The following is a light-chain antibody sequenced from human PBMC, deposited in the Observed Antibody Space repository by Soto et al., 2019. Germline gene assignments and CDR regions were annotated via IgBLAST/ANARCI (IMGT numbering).Light chain of an antibody. CDR1: QSVGNSH. V-gene: IGKV3-20*01. Sequence: ETVLAHSPGTLCFSRWEGGYLXCRHTQSVGNSHVAWYQQRRGLPPRLLIYGASNRATGIPDRFSGSGSGADFTLTISRLEPEDFAVYFCHQYGNSPPGTFGQGTRLAI. CDR3: HQYGNSPPGT. J-gene: IGKJ5*01. CDR2: GAS.